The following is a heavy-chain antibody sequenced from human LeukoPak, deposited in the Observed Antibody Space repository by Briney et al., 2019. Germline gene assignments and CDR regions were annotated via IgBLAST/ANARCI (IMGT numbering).Heavy chain of an antibody. CDR1: GFSVSSNY. CDR2: IYSDYSGGST. D-gene: IGHD4-17*01. J-gene: IGHJ4*02. Sequence: GGSLRLSCAASGFSVSSNYMTWVRQAPGKGLEWVSIIYSDYSGGSTYYADSVKGRFTISRDNSKNMLYLQMNSLRAEDTAVYYCARRVFYGAIDYWGREPWSPSPQ. CDR3: ARRVFYGAIDY. V-gene: IGHV3-53*05.